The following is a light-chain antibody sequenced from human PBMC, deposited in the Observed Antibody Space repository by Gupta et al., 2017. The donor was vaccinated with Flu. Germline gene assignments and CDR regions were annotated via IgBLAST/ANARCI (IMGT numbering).Light chain of an antibody. V-gene: IGKV2-28*01. J-gene: IGKJ2*01. CDR3: RQALQTPPFT. CDR1: QSLLDSDGYNY. Sequence: EIVMTQSPLSLTVRPGEPASISCRSSQSLLDSDGYNYLDWYVQRPGQAPQVLPYLRSNRDAGASDRVTGSGSGTSFTLNFTSGEAEDVGVYYCRQALQTPPFTFGQGTKLDIK. CDR2: LRS.